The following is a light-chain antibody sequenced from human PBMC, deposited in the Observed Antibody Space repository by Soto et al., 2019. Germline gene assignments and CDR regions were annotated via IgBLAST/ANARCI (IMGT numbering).Light chain of an antibody. J-gene: IGKJ1*01. CDR2: GAS. V-gene: IGKV3-20*01. CDR1: QSVSSN. Sequence: EIGLTQSPDTLSLSPGGRATLSCRASQSVSSNLAWYQQKPGQAPRLLIYGASTRATGIPARFSGSGSGTEFTLTLSRLEPEDFAVYYCQQYGSSPRTFGQGTKVDIK. CDR3: QQYGSSPRT.